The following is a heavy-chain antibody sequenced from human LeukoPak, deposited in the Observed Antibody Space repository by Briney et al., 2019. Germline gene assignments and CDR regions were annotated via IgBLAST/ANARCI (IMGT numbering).Heavy chain of an antibody. CDR3: ARGLAAAPLGYFDY. V-gene: IGHV3-30*04. CDR2: ISYDGSNK. CDR1: GFTFSSYA. D-gene: IGHD6-13*01. J-gene: IGHJ4*02. Sequence: GGSLRLSCAASGFTFSSYAMHWVRQAPGKGLGWVAVISYDGSNKYYADSVKGRFTISRDNSKNTLYLQMNSLRAEDTAVYYCARGLAAAPLGYFDYWGQGTLVTVSS.